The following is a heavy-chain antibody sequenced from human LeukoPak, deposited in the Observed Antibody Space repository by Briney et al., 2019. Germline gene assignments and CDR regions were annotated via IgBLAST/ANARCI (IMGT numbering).Heavy chain of an antibody. CDR1: GGSISSYY. CDR2: IYYSGST. J-gene: IGHJ6*02. D-gene: IGHD5-24*01. V-gene: IGHV4-59*01. Sequence: SKTLSLTCTVSGGSISSYYWSWIRQPPGKGLEWIGYIYYSGSTNYNPSLKSRVTISVDTSKNQFSLKLSSVTAADTAVYYCARDLWCRDGYNSPYYYGMDVWGQGTTVTVSS. CDR3: ARDLWCRDGYNSPYYYGMDV.